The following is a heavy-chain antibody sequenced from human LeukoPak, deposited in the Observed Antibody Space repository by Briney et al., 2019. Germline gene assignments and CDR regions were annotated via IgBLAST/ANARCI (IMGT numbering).Heavy chain of an antibody. V-gene: IGHV3-30*02. CDR1: GFTFSSYG. CDR3: AKDMAATLDY. J-gene: IGHJ4*02. CDR2: IRYDGSNK. Sequence: GGSLRLSCAASGFTFSSYGMHWVRQAPGKGLEWVAFIRYDGSNKYYADSVKGRFTISRDNSKNTLYLLMNSPRAEDTAVYYCAKDMAATLDYWGQGTLVTVSS. D-gene: IGHD6-25*01.